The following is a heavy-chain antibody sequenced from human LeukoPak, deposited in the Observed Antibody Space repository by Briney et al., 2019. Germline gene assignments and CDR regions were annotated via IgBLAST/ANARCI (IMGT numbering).Heavy chain of an antibody. J-gene: IGHJ4*02. CDR3: ARHAGGIAASGTRPLDY. V-gene: IGHV4-39*01. Sequence: SETLSLACSVSGDSIRSGTYSWGWIRQPPGKGLEWIGSISYTGSTSYNPSLKSRVTISVDTSKNQFPLKMSSVTAADTAVYYCARHAGGIAASGTRPLDYWGQGTLVTVSS. CDR1: GDSIRSGTYS. D-gene: IGHD6-13*01. CDR2: ISYTGST.